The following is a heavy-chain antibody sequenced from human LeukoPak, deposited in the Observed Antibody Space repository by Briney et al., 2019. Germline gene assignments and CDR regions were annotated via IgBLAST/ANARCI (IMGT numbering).Heavy chain of an antibody. CDR2: INPNSGGT. CDR3: ARLFSYYYDSSGYRSFDY. Sequence: ASVKVSCKACGYTFTGYYMHWVRQAPGQGLEWMGRINPNSGGTNYAQKFQGRVTMTRDTSISTAYMELSRLRSDDTAVYYCARLFSYYYDSSGYRSFDYWGQGTLVTVSS. J-gene: IGHJ4*02. D-gene: IGHD3-22*01. V-gene: IGHV1-2*06. CDR1: GYTFTGYY.